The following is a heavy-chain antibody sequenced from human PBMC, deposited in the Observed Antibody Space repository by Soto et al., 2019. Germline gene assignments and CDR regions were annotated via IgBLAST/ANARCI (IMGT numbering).Heavy chain of an antibody. CDR2: ISWNSGDI. J-gene: IGHJ4*02. CDR1: GFNFDDCA. CDR3: AREVGYFDY. V-gene: IGHV3-9*01. Sequence: GGSLRLSCAASGFNFDDCAMHWVRQAPGKGLEWVSGISWNSGDIGYADSVKGRFTISRDNAKNSLYLQMNSLRPEDTAFHYCAREVGYFDYWGQGTLVTVSS.